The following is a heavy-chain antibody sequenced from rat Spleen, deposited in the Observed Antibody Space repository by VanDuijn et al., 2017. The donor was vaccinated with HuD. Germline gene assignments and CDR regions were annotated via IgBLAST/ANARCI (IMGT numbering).Heavy chain of an antibody. V-gene: IGHV3-3*01. D-gene: IGHD1-3*01. Sequence: EVQLQESGPGLVKPSQSLSLTCSVTGYSITSSYRWNWIRKFPGNKLEWMGYINSAGSTNYNPSLKSQISISRDTSKNQFFLQVDSVTTEDTAIYYCARENWINTVATPFDYWGQGVMVTVSS. CDR3: ARENWINTVATPFDY. CDR2: INSAGST. J-gene: IGHJ2*01. CDR1: GYSITSSYR.